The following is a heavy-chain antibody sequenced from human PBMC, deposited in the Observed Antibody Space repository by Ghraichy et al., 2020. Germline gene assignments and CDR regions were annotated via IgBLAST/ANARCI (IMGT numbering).Heavy chain of an antibody. D-gene: IGHD3-16*02. CDR2: IYYSGST. CDR1: GGSISSSSYY. CDR3: ARHYDYVWGSYRYPARFDY. J-gene: IGHJ4*02. V-gene: IGHV4-39*01. Sequence: ESLNISCTVSGGSISSSSYYWGWIRQPPGKGLEWIGSIYYSGSTYYNPSLKSRVTISVDTSKNQFSLKLSSVTAADTAVYYCARHYDYVWGSYRYPARFDYWGQGTLVTVSS.